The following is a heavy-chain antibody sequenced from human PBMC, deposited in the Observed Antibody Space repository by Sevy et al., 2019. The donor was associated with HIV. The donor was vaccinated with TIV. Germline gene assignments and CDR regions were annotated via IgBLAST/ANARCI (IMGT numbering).Heavy chain of an antibody. CDR1: GYNFINYW. Sequence: GESLKISCKASGYNFINYWIGWVRQMPGKGLEWMGIIYPGDSDTRYSLSFQGQVNISVDKSISTAYLQWSSLKASDTAMYYCARGARGTLPSYYYYGLGAWGQGTTVTVSS. V-gene: IGHV5-51*01. J-gene: IGHJ6*02. D-gene: IGHD1-1*01. CDR3: ARGARGTLPSYYYYGLGA. CDR2: IYPGDSDT.